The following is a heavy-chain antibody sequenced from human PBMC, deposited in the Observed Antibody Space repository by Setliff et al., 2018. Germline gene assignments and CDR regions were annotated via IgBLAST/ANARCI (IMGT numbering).Heavy chain of an antibody. CDR3: AKDQASLLLWFGEFGY. Sequence: GGSLRLSCAASGFTFSSYGMHWVRQAPGKGLEWVAFIRYDGSNKYYADSVKGRFTISRDNSKNTLYLQMSSLRAEDTAVYYCAKDQASLLLWFGEFGYWGQGTLVTVSS. D-gene: IGHD3-10*01. J-gene: IGHJ4*02. CDR2: IRYDGSNK. CDR1: GFTFSSYG. V-gene: IGHV3-30*02.